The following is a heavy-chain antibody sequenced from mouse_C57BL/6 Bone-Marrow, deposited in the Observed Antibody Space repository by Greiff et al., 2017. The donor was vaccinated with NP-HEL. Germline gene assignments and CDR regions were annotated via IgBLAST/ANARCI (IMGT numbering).Heavy chain of an antibody. Sequence: EVKLVESEGGLVQPGSSMKLSCTASGFTFSDYYMAWVRQVPEKGLEWVANINYDGSSTYYLDSLKSRFIISRDNAKNILYLQMSSLKSEDTATYYCARDLLYYYAMDYWGQGTSVTVSS. J-gene: IGHJ4*01. V-gene: IGHV5-16*01. CDR2: INYDGSST. CDR1: GFTFSDYY. CDR3: ARDLLYYYAMDY.